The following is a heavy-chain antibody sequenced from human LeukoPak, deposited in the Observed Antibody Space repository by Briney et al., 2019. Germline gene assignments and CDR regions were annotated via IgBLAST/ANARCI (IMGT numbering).Heavy chain of an antibody. D-gene: IGHD3-10*01. V-gene: IGHV1-69*13. J-gene: IGHJ4*02. CDR2: IIPIFGTA. Sequence: ASVKVSCKASGGTFSSYAISWVRQAPGRGLEWMGGIIPIFGTANYAQKFQGRVTITADESTSTAYMELSSLRSEDTAVYYCARDRGITMVRGAPSYPYYFDYWGQGTLVTVSS. CDR3: ARDRGITMVRGAPSYPYYFDY. CDR1: GGTFSSYA.